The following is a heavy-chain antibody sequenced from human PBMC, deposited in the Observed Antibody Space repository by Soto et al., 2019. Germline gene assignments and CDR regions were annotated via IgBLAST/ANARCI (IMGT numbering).Heavy chain of an antibody. CDR3: ARELGYCSGGSCYSAVSYYYGMDV. V-gene: IGHV1-69*13. Sequence: GASVKVSCKSSGGTFSSYAISWVRQAPGQGLEWMGGIIPIFGTANYAQKFQGRVTITADESTSTAYMELSSLRSEDTAVYYCARELGYCSGGSCYSAVSYYYGMDVWGQGTTVTVSS. CDR1: GGTFSSYA. CDR2: IIPIFGTA. J-gene: IGHJ6*02. D-gene: IGHD2-15*01.